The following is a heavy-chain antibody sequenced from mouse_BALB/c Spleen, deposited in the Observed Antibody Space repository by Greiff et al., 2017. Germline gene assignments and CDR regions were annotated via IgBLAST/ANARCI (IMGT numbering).Heavy chain of an antibody. V-gene: IGHV1-7*01. CDR3: ARSLISLNYYYGSSPYAMDY. CDR1: GYTFTSYW. CDR2: INPSTGYT. Sequence: QVQLKQSGAELAKPGASVKMSCKASGYTFTSYWMHWVKQRPGQGLEWIGYINPSTGYTEYNQKFKDKATLTADKSSSTAYMQLSSLTSEDSAVYYCARSLISLNYYYGSSPYAMDYWGQGTSVTVSS. J-gene: IGHJ4*01. D-gene: IGHD1-1*01.